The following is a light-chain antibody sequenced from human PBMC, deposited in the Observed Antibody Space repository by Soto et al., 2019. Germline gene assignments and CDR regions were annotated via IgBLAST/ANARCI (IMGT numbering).Light chain of an antibody. CDR1: QDISKY. J-gene: IGKJ3*01. V-gene: IGKV1-33*01. Sequence: DIQMTQSPSSLSASVGDRITITCQASQDISKYLIWYQQTPGKAPKFLIYEESNLERGVPSRFSGSGSGTDFTFTINSLQPEDIATDYCQQYHSLPFTFGPGTKLDIK. CDR3: QQYHSLPFT. CDR2: EES.